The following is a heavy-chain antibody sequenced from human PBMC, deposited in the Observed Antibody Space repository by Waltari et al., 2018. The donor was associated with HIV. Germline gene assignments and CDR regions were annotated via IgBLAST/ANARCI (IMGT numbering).Heavy chain of an antibody. J-gene: IGHJ6*02. V-gene: IGHV1-8*01. Sequence: QVQLVQSGAEVKKPGASVKVSCKASGYTFTSYDINWERQATGQGLEWMGWMNPKSGNTGYAQKFQGRVTMTRNTSISTAYMELSSLRSEDTAVYYRARLGYCSSTSCYYYYYYGMDVWGQGTTVTVSS. CDR3: ARLGYCSSTSCYYYYYYGMDV. D-gene: IGHD2-2*01. CDR1: GYTFTSYD. CDR2: MNPKSGNT.